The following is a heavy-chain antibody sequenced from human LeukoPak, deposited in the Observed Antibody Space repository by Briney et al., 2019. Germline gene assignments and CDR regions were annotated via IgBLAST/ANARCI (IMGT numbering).Heavy chain of an antibody. Sequence: PGGSLRLSCAASGFTFRSYGMHWVRQVPGKGLEWVAVITYDGSNKYYADSVKGRFTISRDNSKNTLYLQMNSLRAEDTAVYYCAKSEGYCSGGSCSTGYFDYWGQGTLVTVSS. CDR1: GFTFRSYG. CDR3: AKSEGYCSGGSCSTGYFDY. J-gene: IGHJ4*02. D-gene: IGHD2-15*01. V-gene: IGHV3-30*18. CDR2: ITYDGSNK.